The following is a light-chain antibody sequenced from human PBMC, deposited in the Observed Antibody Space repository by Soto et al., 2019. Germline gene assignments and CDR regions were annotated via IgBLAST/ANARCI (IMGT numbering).Light chain of an antibody. CDR3: QQLGT. J-gene: IGKJ1*01. CDR2: GAS. V-gene: IGKV3-20*01. Sequence: EIVLTQSPGTLSLSPGERATLSCRASQSVSSSYLAWYQQKPGQAPRLLIYGASSRATDIPDRSSGSGSGTDFTLTISRLEPEDFAVYYCQQLGTFGQGTKVDIK. CDR1: QSVSSSY.